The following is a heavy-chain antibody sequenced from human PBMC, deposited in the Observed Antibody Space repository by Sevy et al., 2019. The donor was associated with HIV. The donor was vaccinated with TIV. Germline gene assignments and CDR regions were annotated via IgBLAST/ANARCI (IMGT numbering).Heavy chain of an antibody. J-gene: IGHJ4*02. CDR2: IYYSGSM. V-gene: IGHV4-59*01. CDR3: ARDSAVVPRALVY. CDR1: GDSISGYF. D-gene: IGHD2-15*01. Sequence: SETLSLTCNVSGDSISGYFWSWFRQRPGKGLEWMGYIYYSGSMDSNTSLRSRVTISVDTSTKHFSMNLTSVTAADTAVYYCARDSAVVPRALVYWGQGTLVTVSS.